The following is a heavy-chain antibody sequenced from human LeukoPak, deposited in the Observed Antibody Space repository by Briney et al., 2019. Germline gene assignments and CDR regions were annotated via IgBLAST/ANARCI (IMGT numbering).Heavy chain of an antibody. Sequence: PGGSLRLSCAASGFTFSAYALTWVRQAPGKGLEWVSAISGSGGSTYYADSVKGRFTISRDNSKNTLYLQMNSLRAEDTAVYYCAKDRPVLRFLEGFDYWGQGTLVTVSS. J-gene: IGHJ4*02. V-gene: IGHV3-23*01. D-gene: IGHD3-3*01. CDR2: ISGSGGST. CDR1: GFTFSAYA. CDR3: AKDRPVLRFLEGFDY.